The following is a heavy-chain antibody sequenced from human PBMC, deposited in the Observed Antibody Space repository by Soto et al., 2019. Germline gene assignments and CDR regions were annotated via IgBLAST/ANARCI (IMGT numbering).Heavy chain of an antibody. J-gene: IGHJ5*02. D-gene: IGHD2-2*01. Sequence: SETLSLTGTVSGGANSSAGYYWSRISQHPGKGLEWIGYIYYSGSTYYNPSLKSRVTISVDTSKNQFSLKLSSVTAADTAVYYCARGPVDRSTRSHYNWFDPWGQGTLVTVSS. CDR2: IYYSGST. CDR3: ARGPVDRSTRSHYNWFDP. V-gene: IGHV4-31*03. CDR1: GGANSSAGYY.